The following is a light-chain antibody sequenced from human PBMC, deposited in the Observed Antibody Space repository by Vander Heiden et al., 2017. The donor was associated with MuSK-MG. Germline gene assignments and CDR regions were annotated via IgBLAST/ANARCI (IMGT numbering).Light chain of an antibody. J-gene: IGKJ1*01. Sequence: IVLTWTPHSLSVTPGQPAVSSSKSSHSRLYKDVKTYLYWYLQKAGQPPDLLIYEVSSRFSGVPDRFSGSGSGTDFTLTISRVEPEDFGVYYCMQSKQTPWTFGQGTKVEIK. V-gene: IGKV2D-29*01. CDR2: EVS. CDR3: MQSKQTPWT. CDR1: HSRLYKDVKTY.